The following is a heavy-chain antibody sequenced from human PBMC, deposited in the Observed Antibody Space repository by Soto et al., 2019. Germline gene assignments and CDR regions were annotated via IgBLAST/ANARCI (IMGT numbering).Heavy chain of an antibody. J-gene: IGHJ4*02. V-gene: IGHV3-66*01. CDR2: IYSGGST. CDR3: ARDGDDYGDRFDY. D-gene: IGHD4-17*01. Sequence: GGSLRLSCAASGFTVSSNYMSWVRQAPGKGLEWVSVIYSGGSTYYADSVKGRFTISRDNSKNTLYLQMNSLRAEDTAVYYCARDGDDYGDRFDYWGQGTLVTVSS. CDR1: GFTVSSNY.